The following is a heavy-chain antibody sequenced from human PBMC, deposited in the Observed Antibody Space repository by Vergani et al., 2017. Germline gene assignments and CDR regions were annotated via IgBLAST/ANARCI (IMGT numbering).Heavy chain of an antibody. D-gene: IGHD5-18*01. CDR1: GFTFSDYY. Sequence: QVQLVESGGGLVKPGGSLRLSCAASGFTFSDYYMSWLRQAPGKGLEWVSYISSSGSTIYYADSVKGRFTISSDNAKNSLYLQMISLMADDTAVYYCARVGYSYGYYYYYGMDVWGQGTTVTVSS. V-gene: IGHV3-11*01. CDR3: ARVGYSYGYYYYYGMDV. J-gene: IGHJ6*02. CDR2: ISSSGSTI.